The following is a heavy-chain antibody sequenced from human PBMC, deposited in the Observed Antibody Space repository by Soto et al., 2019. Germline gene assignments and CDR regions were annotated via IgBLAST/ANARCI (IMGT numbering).Heavy chain of an antibody. Sequence: EVQLLESGGGLVQPGGSLRLSCAASGFTFSNYAMSWVRQAPGKGLEWVSGISGSGGSTFYADSVKGRFTISRDNSKNSLYLQMNSLRAEDTAVYYCAKAFGSGAGGGYGMDVWGQGTTVTVSS. V-gene: IGHV3-23*01. CDR3: AKAFGSGAGGGYGMDV. J-gene: IGHJ6*02. CDR1: GFTFSNYA. CDR2: ISGSGGST. D-gene: IGHD6-19*01.